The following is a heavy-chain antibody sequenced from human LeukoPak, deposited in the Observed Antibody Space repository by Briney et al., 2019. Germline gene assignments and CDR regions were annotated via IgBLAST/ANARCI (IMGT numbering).Heavy chain of an antibody. D-gene: IGHD3-22*01. V-gene: IGHV4-59*08. CDR3: ARNYDTNNRQRFDY. CDR2: MYYCESP. J-gene: IGHJ4*02. CDR1: GASIKSCY. Sequence: SETLSLTCTVSGASIKSCYWSWLPQPPGEGLKCRVYMYYCESPNYNPSLKSRVAMSGDTSRNQFSLQLNSVTAADTAVYYCARNYDTNNRQRFDYWGQGILVTVSP.